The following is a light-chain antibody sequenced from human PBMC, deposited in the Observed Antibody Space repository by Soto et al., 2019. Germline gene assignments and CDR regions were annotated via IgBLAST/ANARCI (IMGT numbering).Light chain of an antibody. CDR1: QSISSW. Sequence: DIQMTQTPSTLSASVGDRVTITCRASQSISSWLAWYQQKPGKAPKPLIYDASSLESGVPSRFSGSGSGTEFTLTISSLQPDDFATYYCQQYNSYLTLTFGQGTKVDIK. J-gene: IGKJ1*01. CDR3: QQYNSYLTLT. V-gene: IGKV1-5*01. CDR2: DAS.